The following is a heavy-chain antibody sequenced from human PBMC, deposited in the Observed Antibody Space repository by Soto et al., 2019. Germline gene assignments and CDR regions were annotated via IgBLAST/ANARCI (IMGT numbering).Heavy chain of an antibody. CDR3: ARGRRGGYDPLFDY. CDR2: IIPIFGTA. V-gene: IGHV1-69*12. Sequence: QVQLVQSGAEVKKPGSSVKVSCKASGGTFSSYAISWVRQAPGQGLEWMGGIIPIFGTANYAQKFQGRVTITADESTSTADMELSSLRSEDTAVYYCARGRRGGYDPLFDYWGQGTLVTVSS. CDR1: GGTFSSYA. D-gene: IGHD2-15*01. J-gene: IGHJ4*02.